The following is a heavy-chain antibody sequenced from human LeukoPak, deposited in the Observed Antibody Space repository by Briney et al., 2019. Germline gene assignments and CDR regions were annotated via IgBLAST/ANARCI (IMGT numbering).Heavy chain of an antibody. Sequence: PSETLSLTCTVSGGSISSYYWTWIRQPPGKGLEWIGYIYYSGSTNYNPSLKSRVTISVDTSKNQFSLRLSSVTAADTAVYYCARVTGYMIEDYFDYWGQGTLVTVSS. CDR1: GGSISSYY. CDR2: IYYSGST. D-gene: IGHD3-22*01. J-gene: IGHJ4*02. V-gene: IGHV4-59*01. CDR3: ARVTGYMIEDYFDY.